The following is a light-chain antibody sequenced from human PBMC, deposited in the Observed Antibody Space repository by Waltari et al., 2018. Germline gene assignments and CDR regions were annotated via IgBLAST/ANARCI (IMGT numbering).Light chain of an antibody. Sequence: EILLTQSPATLSVSPGEGATLSCRASRSVSFKLAWYQQKPGQAPRLLIYGASTRATGVPARFSGGGSGTEFTLTLTRLQSEDFSVYYCQQYNNWPLTFGGGTKVEIK. J-gene: IGKJ4*01. CDR3: QQYNNWPLT. V-gene: IGKV3-15*01. CDR1: RSVSFK. CDR2: GAS.